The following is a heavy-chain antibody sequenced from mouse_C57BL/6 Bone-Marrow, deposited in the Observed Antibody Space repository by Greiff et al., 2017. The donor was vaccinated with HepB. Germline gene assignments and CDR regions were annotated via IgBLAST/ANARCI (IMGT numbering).Heavy chain of an antibody. V-gene: IGHV1-55*01. J-gene: IGHJ2*01. CDR1: GYTFTSYW. CDR2: IYPGSGST. CDR3: ARSRGITTVVDY. Sequence: VQLQQPGAELVKPGASVKMSCKASGYTFTSYWITWVKQRPGQGLEWIGDIYPGSGSTNYNEKFKSKATLTVDTSSSTAYMQLSSLTSEDSAVYYCARSRGITTVVDYWGQGTTVTVSS. D-gene: IGHD1-1*01.